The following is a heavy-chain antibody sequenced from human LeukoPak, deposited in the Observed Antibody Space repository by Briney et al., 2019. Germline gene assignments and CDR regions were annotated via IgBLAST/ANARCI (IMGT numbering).Heavy chain of an antibody. V-gene: IGHV1-46*01. CDR1: GYTFTGYY. D-gene: IGHD6-13*01. CDR3: ARADSTFDY. J-gene: IGHJ4*02. CDR2: ITPTGGST. Sequence: ASVTVSCTASGYTFTGYYMHWVRQAPGQGLEWMGIITPTGGSTSYAQKFQGRVTMTRDTSTSTVYMELSSLRSEDTAVYYCARADSTFDYWGQGTLVTVSS.